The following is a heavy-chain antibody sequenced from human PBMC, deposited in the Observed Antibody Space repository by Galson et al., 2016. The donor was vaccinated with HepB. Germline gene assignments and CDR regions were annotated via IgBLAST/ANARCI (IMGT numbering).Heavy chain of an antibody. D-gene: IGHD1-26*01. CDR2: IYPSGST. V-gene: IGHV4-61*02. Sequence: TLSLTCTVSGASIDSDSYYWSWIPQPAGRGLEWIGRIYPSGSTIYNPSLESRVAISIDSSKNQFSLKLSSVTAADTAVYFCARGLRGSHEGDSGTYAIQYYYYYIDVWGKGATVTVSS. J-gene: IGHJ6*03. CDR3: ARGLRGSHEGDSGTYAIQYYYYYIDV. CDR1: GASIDSDSYY.